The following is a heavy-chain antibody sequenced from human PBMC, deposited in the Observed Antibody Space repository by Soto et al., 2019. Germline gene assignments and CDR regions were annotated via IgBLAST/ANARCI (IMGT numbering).Heavy chain of an antibody. D-gene: IGHD3-22*01. Sequence: GASVKVSCKASGGTFSSYAISWVRQAPGQGLEWMGGIIPIFGTANYAQKFQGRVTITADESTSTAYMELSNLRSEDTAVYYCARSDYDSSGYLGPDWGQGTLVTVSS. CDR1: GGTFSSYA. CDR3: ARSDYDSSGYLGPD. J-gene: IGHJ4*02. V-gene: IGHV1-69*13. CDR2: IIPIFGTA.